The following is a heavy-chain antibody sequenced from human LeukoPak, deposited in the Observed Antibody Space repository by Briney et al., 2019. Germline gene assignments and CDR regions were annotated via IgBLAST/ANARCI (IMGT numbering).Heavy chain of an antibody. J-gene: IGHJ4*02. CDR2: IFYTGTT. D-gene: IGHD3-10*01. CDR3: AALWFGDPETPHDY. CDR1: GGSISSYY. Sequence: PSETLSLTCTVSGGSISSYYWSWVRQPPGKGLEWIGYIFYTGTTNYNPSLKSRVTISVDTSKNQFSLKVRSVTAAGTAVYYCAALWFGDPETPHDYWGQGTLVTVSS. V-gene: IGHV4-59*01.